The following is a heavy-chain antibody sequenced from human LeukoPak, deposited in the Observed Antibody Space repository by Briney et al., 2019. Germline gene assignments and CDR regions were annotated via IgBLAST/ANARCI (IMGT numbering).Heavy chain of an antibody. J-gene: IGHJ5*02. CDR3: ARDGSSWLGENWFDP. Sequence: ASVKVSCKASGYTSTSYDINWVRQATGQGLEWMGWMNPNSGNTGYAQKFQGRVTMTRNTSISTAYMELSSLRSEDTAVYYCARDGSSWLGENWFDPWGQGTLVTVSS. D-gene: IGHD6-13*01. CDR2: MNPNSGNT. CDR1: GYTSTSYD. V-gene: IGHV1-8*01.